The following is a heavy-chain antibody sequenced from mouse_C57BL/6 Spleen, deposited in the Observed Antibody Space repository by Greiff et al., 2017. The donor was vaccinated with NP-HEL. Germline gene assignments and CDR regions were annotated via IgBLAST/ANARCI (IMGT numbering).Heavy chain of an antibody. CDR1: GYTFTSYW. Sequence: QVQLQQPGAELVKPGASVKMSCKASGYTFTSYWLTWVKPRPGQGLEWIGDIYPGSGSTNYNEKFKSKATLTVDTSSSPAYMQLSSLTSEDSAVYYCARLGSYAYYGSSYEYFDVWGTGTTVTVSS. D-gene: IGHD1-1*01. CDR3: ARLGSYAYYGSSYEYFDV. V-gene: IGHV1-55*01. CDR2: IYPGSGST. J-gene: IGHJ1*03.